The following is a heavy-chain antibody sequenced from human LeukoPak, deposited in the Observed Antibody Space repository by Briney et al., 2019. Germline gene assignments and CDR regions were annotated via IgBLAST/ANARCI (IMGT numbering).Heavy chain of an antibody. CDR3: AKGRLWFGELLLSVDV. D-gene: IGHD3-10*01. J-gene: IGHJ6*02. V-gene: IGHV3-30*18. CDR2: IANDGTNK. CDR1: GITLSRYG. Sequence: GGSLRLSCAASGITLSRYGMHWVRQAPGKGLEWVVGIANDGTNKYYAGFVKGRFTISRDNSKNTLYLQMNSLRAEDTAVYYCAKGRLWFGELLLSVDVWGQGTTVTVSS.